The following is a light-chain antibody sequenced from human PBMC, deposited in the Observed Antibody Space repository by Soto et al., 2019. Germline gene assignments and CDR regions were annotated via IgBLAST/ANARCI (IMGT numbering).Light chain of an antibody. CDR3: QQYNDYPPWT. J-gene: IGKJ1*01. Sequence: DIQMTQSPSTLSASVGDRVTITCRASQSISDLLAWYQQKPGKAPKLLIYDASDLETGVPSWFSGSGSGTEFTLIISSLQPYDFATYYCQQYNDYPPWTFGQRTRVEIK. CDR1: QSISDL. V-gene: IGKV1-5*01. CDR2: DAS.